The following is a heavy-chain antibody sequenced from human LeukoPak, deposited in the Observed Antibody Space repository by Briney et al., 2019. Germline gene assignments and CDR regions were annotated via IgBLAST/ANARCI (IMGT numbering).Heavy chain of an antibody. CDR2: TYYRSKWYN. Sequence: SQTLSLTCAISGDSVSSNSAAWSWIRQSPSRGLEWLGRTYYRSKWYNDYAVSVKSRITINPDTSKNQFSLQLNSVTPEDTAVYYCARGSRGWYYAFDIWGQGTMVTVSS. V-gene: IGHV6-1*01. D-gene: IGHD6-19*01. J-gene: IGHJ3*02. CDR1: GDSVSSNSAA. CDR3: ARGSRGWYYAFDI.